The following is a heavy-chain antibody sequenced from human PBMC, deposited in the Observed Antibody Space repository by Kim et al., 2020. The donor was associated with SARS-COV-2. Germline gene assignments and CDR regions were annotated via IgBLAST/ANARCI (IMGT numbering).Heavy chain of an antibody. CDR3: AKAGGSGSYSFDY. CDR1: GFTFNTYA. D-gene: IGHD3-10*01. V-gene: IGHV3-23*03. CDR2: IFSGGTST. J-gene: IGHJ4*02. Sequence: GGSLRLSCAASGFTFNTYAMAWVRQAPGKGLEWVSVIFSGGTSTYYADSVKGRFTISRDNSKNMLYLQMNSLRAEDTAVYYCAKAGGSGSYSFDYWGQGTLVTASS.